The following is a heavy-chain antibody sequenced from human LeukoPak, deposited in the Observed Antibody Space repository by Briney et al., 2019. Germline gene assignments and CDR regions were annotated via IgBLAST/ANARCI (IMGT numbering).Heavy chain of an antibody. CDR3: ARDGGHYYGSGRAVTGWFDP. Sequence: SETLSLTCTVSGGSISSYYWSWIRQPAGKGLEWIGRIYTSGSTNYNPSLKSRVTMSVDTSKNQFPLKLSSVTAADTAVYYCARDGGHYYGSGRAVTGWFDPWGQGTLVTVSS. J-gene: IGHJ5*02. D-gene: IGHD3-10*01. CDR1: GGSISSYY. V-gene: IGHV4-4*07. CDR2: IYTSGST.